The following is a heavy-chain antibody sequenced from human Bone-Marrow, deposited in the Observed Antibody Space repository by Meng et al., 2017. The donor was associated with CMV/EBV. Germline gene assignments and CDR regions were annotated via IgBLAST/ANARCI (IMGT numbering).Heavy chain of an antibody. D-gene: IGHD4-17*01. V-gene: IGHV1-69*06. Sequence: SVKVSCKASGGTFSSYAISWVRQAPGQGLEWMGGIIPIFGTANYAQKFQGRVTITADKSTSTAYMELSSLRSEDTAVYYCARDRPLPPTACDAFDIWGQGTMVTVSS. J-gene: IGHJ3*02. CDR2: IIPIFGTA. CDR3: ARDRPLPPTACDAFDI. CDR1: GGTFSSYA.